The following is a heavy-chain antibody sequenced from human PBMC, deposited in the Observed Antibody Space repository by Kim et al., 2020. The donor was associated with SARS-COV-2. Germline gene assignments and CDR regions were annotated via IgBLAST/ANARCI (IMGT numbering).Heavy chain of an antibody. CDR3: ARSLTGTFFDY. CDR2: INHSGST. J-gene: IGHJ4*02. Sequence: SETLSLTCAVYGGSFSGYYWSWIRQPPGKGLEWIGEINHSGSTNYNPSLKSRVTISVDTSKNQFSLKLSSVTAADTAVYYCARSLTGTFFDYWGQGTLVT. V-gene: IGHV4-34*01. CDR1: GGSFSGYY. D-gene: IGHD1-20*01.